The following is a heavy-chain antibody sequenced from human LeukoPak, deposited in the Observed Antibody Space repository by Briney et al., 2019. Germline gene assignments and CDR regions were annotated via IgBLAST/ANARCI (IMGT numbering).Heavy chain of an antibody. CDR2: ISYDGSNK. V-gene: IGHV3-30-3*02. J-gene: IGHJ4*02. Sequence: GGSLRLSCAASGFTLSSYAMHWVRQAPGKGLEWVAVISYDGSNKYYADSVKGRFTISRDNSKNTLYLQMNSLRAEDTAVYYCAKSRTGVYYFDYWGQGTLVTVSS. CDR3: AKSRTGVYYFDY. D-gene: IGHD3-10*01. CDR1: GFTLSSYA.